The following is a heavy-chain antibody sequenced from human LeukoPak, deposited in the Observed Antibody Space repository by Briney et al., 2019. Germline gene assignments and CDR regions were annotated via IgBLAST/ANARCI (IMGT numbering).Heavy chain of an antibody. CDR2: INSDGSST. CDR1: GITFRSIW. Sequence: GGSLRLSCAASGITFRSIWMHWVRQAPGKGLVWVSRINSDGSSTSYADSVKGRFTISRDNAKNTLYLQMNSLRAEDTAAYYCARAQGTGYFYVDYWGQGTLVTVSS. CDR3: ARAQGTGYFYVDY. J-gene: IGHJ4*02. D-gene: IGHD3-9*01. V-gene: IGHV3-74*01.